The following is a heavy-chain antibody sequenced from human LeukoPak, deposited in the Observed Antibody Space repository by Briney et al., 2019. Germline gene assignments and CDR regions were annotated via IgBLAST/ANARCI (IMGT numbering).Heavy chain of an antibody. D-gene: IGHD6-13*01. Sequence: PGGSMRLACALSGFTVSIYWTHWVRQAPERGRVWVSRMNREGSSTIYADSVKGRFTIHRDNAQNTLYLQMNSLRAEDTAVYYCAREGIAAFSDYWGQGTLVTVSS. CDR1: GFTVSIYW. CDR2: MNREGSST. J-gene: IGHJ4*02. CDR3: AREGIAAFSDY. V-gene: IGHV3-74*01.